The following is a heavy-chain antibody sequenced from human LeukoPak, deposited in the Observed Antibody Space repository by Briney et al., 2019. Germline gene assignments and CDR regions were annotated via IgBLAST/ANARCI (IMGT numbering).Heavy chain of an antibody. CDR1: GFTFSSYW. Sequence: GSLRLSCAASGFTFSSYWMTWVRQAPGKGLMWVSRINSDGSSTSYADSVKGRFTISRDNAKNTLYLQMNSLRAEDTAVYYCTRLSTSDIWGQGTMVTVSS. CDR2: INSDGSST. J-gene: IGHJ3*02. CDR3: TRLSTSDI. D-gene: IGHD2/OR15-2a*01. V-gene: IGHV3-74*01.